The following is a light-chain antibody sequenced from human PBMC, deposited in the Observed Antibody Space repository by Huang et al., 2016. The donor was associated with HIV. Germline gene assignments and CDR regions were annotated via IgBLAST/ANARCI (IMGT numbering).Light chain of an antibody. V-gene: IGKV1-39*01. CDR3: QQTNSTPPYT. Sequence: DIHMTQSPSSLSASVGDRVTISCRASQNINNYLNWYQQKPGKAPKLLIYGASTLQSGVPSRFSGSGSGTDFTLTISSLQSEDLATYYCQQTNSTPPYTFGQGTKVEI. CDR2: GAS. CDR1: QNINNY. J-gene: IGKJ2*01.